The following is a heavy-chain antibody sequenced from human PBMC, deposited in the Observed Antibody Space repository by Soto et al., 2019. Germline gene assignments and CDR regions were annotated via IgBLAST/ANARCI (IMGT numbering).Heavy chain of an antibody. CDR1: GFTFSSYA. Sequence: PGGSLRLSCAASGFTFSSYAMSWVRQAPGKGLEWVSAISGSGGSTYYADSVKGRFTISRDNSKNTLYLQMNSLRAEDTAVYYCAKVPPIYGGRHPSGYYFDYWGQGTLVTVSS. J-gene: IGHJ4*02. CDR2: ISGSGGST. D-gene: IGHD3-10*01. CDR3: AKVPPIYGGRHPSGYYFDY. V-gene: IGHV3-23*01.